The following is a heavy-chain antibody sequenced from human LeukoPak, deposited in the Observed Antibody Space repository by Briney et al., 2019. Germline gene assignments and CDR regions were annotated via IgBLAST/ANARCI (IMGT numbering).Heavy chain of an antibody. Sequence: PSETLSLTCTVSGGSIGSSSYYWGWIRQPPGKGLEWIGEINHSGSTNYNPSLKSRVTISVDTSKNQFSLKLSSVTAADTAVYYCSRGVIYYGSGSYYKARWFDPWGQGTLVTVSS. V-gene: IGHV4-39*07. J-gene: IGHJ5*02. CDR2: INHSGST. CDR3: SRGVIYYGSGSYYKARWFDP. D-gene: IGHD3-10*01. CDR1: GGSIGSSSYY.